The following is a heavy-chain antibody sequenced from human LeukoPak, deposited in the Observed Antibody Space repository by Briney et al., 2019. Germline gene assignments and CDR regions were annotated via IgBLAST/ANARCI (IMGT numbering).Heavy chain of an antibody. V-gene: IGHV3-30*03. Sequence: GGSLRPSCAASGLTFSSYGMHWVRQAPGKGLGWVTSISYDGNYKYYADSVKGRFTISRDFSKNTLYLQMNSLRAEDTAVYYCAREYCSGGSCYSSGGPGFDYWGQGTLVTVSS. D-gene: IGHD2-15*01. CDR3: AREYCSGGSCYSSGGPGFDY. CDR2: ISYDGNYK. J-gene: IGHJ4*02. CDR1: GLTFSSYG.